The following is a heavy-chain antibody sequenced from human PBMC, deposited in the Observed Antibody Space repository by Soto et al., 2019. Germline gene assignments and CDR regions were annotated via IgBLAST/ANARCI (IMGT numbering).Heavy chain of an antibody. CDR3: ARGPSQRWFDP. J-gene: IGHJ5*02. CDR1: GGSISSYY. V-gene: IGHV4-59*12. CDR2: IYYSGST. Sequence: PSETLSLTCTVSGGSISSYYWSWIRQPPGKGLEWIGYIYYSGSTNYNPSLKSRVTISVDTSKNQFSLKLSSVTAADTAVYYCARGPSQRWFDPWGQGTLVTVSS.